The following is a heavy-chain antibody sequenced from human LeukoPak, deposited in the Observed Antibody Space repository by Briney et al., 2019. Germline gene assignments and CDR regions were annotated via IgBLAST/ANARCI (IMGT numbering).Heavy chain of an antibody. CDR1: GFPFDDYA. V-gene: IGHV3-43*02. Sequence: GGSLRLSCAASGFPFDDYAMHWVRQAPGKGLEWVSLISGDGGSTYYADSVKGRFTISRDNSKNSLYLQMNSLRTEDTALYYCASLRGDYVGNDFDYWGQGTLVTVSS. J-gene: IGHJ4*02. CDR3: ASLRGDYVGNDFDY. CDR2: ISGDGGST. D-gene: IGHD4-23*01.